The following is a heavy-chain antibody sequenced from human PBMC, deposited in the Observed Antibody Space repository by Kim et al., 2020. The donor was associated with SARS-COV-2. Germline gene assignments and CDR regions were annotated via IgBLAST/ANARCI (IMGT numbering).Heavy chain of an antibody. CDR2: IDWDDDK. CDR3: ARIREYSSGWYVVNDYDGMDV. D-gene: IGHD6-19*01. V-gene: IGHV2-70*01. J-gene: IGHJ6*02. CDR1: GFSLSTSGMC. Sequence: SGPTLVNPTQTLTLTCTFSGFSLSTSGMCVSWIRQPPGKALEWLALIDWDDDKYYSPSLKTRLTMSKDTSKNQVVLTMTNMDHVDTATYYCARIREYSSGWYVVNDYDGMDVWGQGTTVSVSS.